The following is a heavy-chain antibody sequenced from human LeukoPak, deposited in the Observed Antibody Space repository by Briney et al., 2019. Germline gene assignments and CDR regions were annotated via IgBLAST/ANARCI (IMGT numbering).Heavy chain of an antibody. J-gene: IGHJ4*02. CDR1: GGTFSNFY. Sequence: AETLSLTCAVFGGTFSNFYWTWIRQPPGKGLEWIGEINHSGRTNYNPSLKSLGSISVDTSRSQVSLKLASVTAADTAVYYCSRGRLATGVTPSSSADFDYWGQGAIVTVSS. V-gene: IGHV4-34*01. CDR3: SRGRLATGVTPSSSADFDY. CDR2: INHSGRT. D-gene: IGHD4-23*01.